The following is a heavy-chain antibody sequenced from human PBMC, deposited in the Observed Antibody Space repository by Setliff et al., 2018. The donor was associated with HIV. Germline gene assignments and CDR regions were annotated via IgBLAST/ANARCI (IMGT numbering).Heavy chain of an antibody. V-gene: IGHV4-39*01. CDR1: GESLAGSRYS. J-gene: IGHJ6*03. D-gene: IGHD3-22*01. Sequence: PSETLSLTCTVSGESLAGSRYSWGWVRQSPGQGLEWLGNLFHTGSSYFNPPLKSRLTMSVDTPKDQFSLSLISMTAADSAVYYCARLGDNSDWRSNYFFYYMDVWGKGVTVTVSS. CDR3: ARLGDNSDWRSNYFFYYMDV. CDR2: LFHTGSS.